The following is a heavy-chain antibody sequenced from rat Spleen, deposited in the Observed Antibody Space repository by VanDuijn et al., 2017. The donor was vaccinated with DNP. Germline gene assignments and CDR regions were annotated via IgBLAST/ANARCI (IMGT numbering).Heavy chain of an antibody. CDR3: ARPMYYYSGGFAY. CDR1: GFTFSDYY. V-gene: IGHV5-22*01. D-gene: IGHD1-1*01. Sequence: EVQLVESGGGLVQPGRSLQLSCTASGFTFSDYYMAWVRQAPTKGLEWVAYISYDGGSTYYGDSVRGRFTISRNNAESTLSLQMNSLKSEDMATYYCARPMYYYSGGFAYWGQGTLVTVSS. CDR2: ISYDGGST. J-gene: IGHJ3*01.